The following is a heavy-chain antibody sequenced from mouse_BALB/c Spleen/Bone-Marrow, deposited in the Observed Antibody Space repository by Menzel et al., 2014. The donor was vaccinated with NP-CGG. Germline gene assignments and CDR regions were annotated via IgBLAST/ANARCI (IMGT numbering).Heavy chain of an antibody. Sequence: EAQLQQSGGGLVQPGGSRKLSCAASGFTFSSFGMHWVRQAPEKGLEWVAYISNGSSTIYYADTVKGRFTISRDNPKNTLVLQMTSLRAEDTAMYYCARKGAMITHYYSMDYWGQGTAVTVSS. J-gene: IGHJ4*01. CDR1: GFTFSSFG. CDR3: ARKGAMITHYYSMDY. CDR2: ISNGSSTI. V-gene: IGHV5-17*02. D-gene: IGHD2-4*01.